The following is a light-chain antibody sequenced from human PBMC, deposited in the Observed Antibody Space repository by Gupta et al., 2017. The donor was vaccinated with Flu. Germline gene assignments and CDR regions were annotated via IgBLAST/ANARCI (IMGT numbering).Light chain of an antibody. CDR2: EDN. CDR1: ALAKQF. V-gene: IGLV3-25*02. J-gene: IGLJ2*01. Sequence: SYEVTQPPSVSVSPRQTASITWSGDALAKQFTYWYQQQPDQAPVLVIREDNERPSAIPERFSGSSAGTTAKLNISGVQAEEEADYYCQAEDSSENYGVFGGGTKLTVL. CDR3: QAEDSSENYGV.